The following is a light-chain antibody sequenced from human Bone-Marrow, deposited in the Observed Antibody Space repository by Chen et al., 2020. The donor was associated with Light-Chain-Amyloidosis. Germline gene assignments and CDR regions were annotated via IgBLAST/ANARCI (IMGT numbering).Light chain of an antibody. CDR2: EDD. Sequence: NFMLTQPHSVSESPGKTVIISCTRSSGSIATNYVQWYQQRPGSSPPTVIYEDDQRPSGVPDLFSGSIDRSSNSASLTISGLKTEDEADYYCQSYQGSSQGVFGGGTKLTVL. J-gene: IGLJ3*02. V-gene: IGLV6-57*01. CDR3: QSYQGSSQGV. CDR1: SGSIATNY.